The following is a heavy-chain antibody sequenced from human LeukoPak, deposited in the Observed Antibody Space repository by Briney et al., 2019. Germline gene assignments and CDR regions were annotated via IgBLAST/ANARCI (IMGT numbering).Heavy chain of an antibody. CDR3: ARLSGLGPDSPWELDR. CDR1: GYTFTSYC. J-gene: IGHJ4*02. Sequence: GASVKVSCKASGYTFTSYCISWVRQAPGQGLEWMGWISAYNGNTNYAQKVKGRVTMTTDTSTSTAYMELRSLRSDDTAVYYCARLSGLGPDSPWELDRWGQGTLVTVSS. D-gene: IGHD1-26*01. CDR2: ISAYNGNT. V-gene: IGHV1-18*01.